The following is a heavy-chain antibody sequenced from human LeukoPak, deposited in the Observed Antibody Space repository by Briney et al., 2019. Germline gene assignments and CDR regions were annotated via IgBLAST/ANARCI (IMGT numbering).Heavy chain of an antibody. CDR2: IYYSGST. D-gene: IGHD4-17*01. Sequence: SETLSLTCTVSGGSISSYYCSWIRQPPGKGLEWIGYIYYSGSTNYNPSLKSRVTISVDTSKNQFSLKLSSVTAADTAVYYCARYYGDYPYYFDYWGQGTLVTVSS. J-gene: IGHJ4*02. CDR1: GGSISSYY. CDR3: ARYYGDYPYYFDY. V-gene: IGHV4-59*01.